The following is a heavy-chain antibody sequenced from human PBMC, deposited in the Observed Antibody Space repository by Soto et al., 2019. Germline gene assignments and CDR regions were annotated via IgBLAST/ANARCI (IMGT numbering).Heavy chain of an antibody. CDR2: ISSSSDYI. V-gene: IGHV3-21*01. CDR1: RFTFSSYT. J-gene: IGHJ5*02. D-gene: IGHD6-6*01. Sequence: EVQLVESGGGLVKPGGSLRLSCAVSRFTFSSYTMNWVRQAPGKGLEWVSSISSSSDYIYYVDSVEGRFTISRDNAKNSLYLQMNSLRAEDTAVYYCARDAIGSIAVRPRWFDPWGQGTLVTVSS. CDR3: ARDAIGSIAVRPRWFDP.